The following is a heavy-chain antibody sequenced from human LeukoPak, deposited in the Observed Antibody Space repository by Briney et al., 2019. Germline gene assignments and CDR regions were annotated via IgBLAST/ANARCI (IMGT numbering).Heavy chain of an antibody. CDR1: GVSISSSSYY. D-gene: IGHD6-13*01. Sequence: SETLSLTCTVSGVSISSSSYYWGWIRQPPGKGLEWIGSIYYSGSTYYNPSLKSRVTISVDTSKNQFSLKLSSVTAADTAVYYCARPRYSSSWYPFDIWGQGTMVTVSS. V-gene: IGHV4-39*07. J-gene: IGHJ3*02. CDR3: ARPRYSSSWYPFDI. CDR2: IYYSGST.